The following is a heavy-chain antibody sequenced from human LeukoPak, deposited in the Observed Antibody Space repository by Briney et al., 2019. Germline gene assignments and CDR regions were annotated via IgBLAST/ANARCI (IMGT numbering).Heavy chain of an antibody. J-gene: IGHJ3*02. Sequence: ASVKVSCKASGYTFTSYAMHWVRQAPGQRLEWMGWINAGNGNTKYSQEFQGRVTITRDTSASTAYMELSSLRSEDMAVYYCAREQWELAAFDIWGQGTMVTVSS. CDR2: INAGNGNT. D-gene: IGHD1-26*01. V-gene: IGHV1-3*03. CDR3: AREQWELAAFDI. CDR1: GYTFTSYA.